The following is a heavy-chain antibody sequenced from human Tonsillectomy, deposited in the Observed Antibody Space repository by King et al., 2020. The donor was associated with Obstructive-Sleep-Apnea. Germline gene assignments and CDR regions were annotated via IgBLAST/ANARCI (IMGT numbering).Heavy chain of an antibody. Sequence: VQLVESGGGLVKPGGSLRLSCAASGFTFSDYYMSWIRQAPGKGLEWVSYISSSSSYTNYADSVKGRFTIARDNAKNSLYLQMNSLRAEDTAVYYCARDLYDGSGYYYSPFDYWGQGTLVTVSS. J-gene: IGHJ4*02. CDR3: ARDLYDGSGYYYSPFDY. CDR1: GFTFSDYY. V-gene: IGHV3-11*06. CDR2: ISSSSSYT. D-gene: IGHD3-22*01.